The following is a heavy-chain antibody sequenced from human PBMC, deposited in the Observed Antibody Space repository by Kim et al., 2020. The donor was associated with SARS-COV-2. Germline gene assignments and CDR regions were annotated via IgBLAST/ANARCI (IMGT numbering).Heavy chain of an antibody. Sequence: GGSLRLPCAASGFTFSSYAMHWVRQAPGKGLEYVSAISSNGGSTYYANSVKGRFTISRDNSKNTLYLQMGSLRAEDMAVYYCARVAGRFFGVGLRDYWGQGTLVTVSS. CDR2: ISSNGGST. V-gene: IGHV3-64*01. D-gene: IGHD3-3*01. CDR1: GFTFSSYA. CDR3: ARVAGRFFGVGLRDY. J-gene: IGHJ4*02.